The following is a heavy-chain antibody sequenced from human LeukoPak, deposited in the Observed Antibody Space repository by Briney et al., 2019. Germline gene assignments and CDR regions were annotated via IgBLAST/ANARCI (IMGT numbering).Heavy chain of an antibody. J-gene: IGHJ4*02. CDR3: ARWGLYQYNSAWYYFDY. V-gene: IGHV4-59*12. CDR1: GGSISTYY. Sequence: SETLSLTCTVSGGSISTYYWNWIRQPPGKGLEWIGYIYYSGTTNYNPSLKSRVSMSVDTSKNQFSLKLTSVTAADTAVYYCARWGLYQYNSAWYYFDYWGQGTLATVSS. D-gene: IGHD6-19*01. CDR2: IYYSGTT.